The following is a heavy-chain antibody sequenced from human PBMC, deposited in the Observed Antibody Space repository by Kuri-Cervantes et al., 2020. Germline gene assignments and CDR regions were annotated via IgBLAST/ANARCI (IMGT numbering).Heavy chain of an antibody. Sequence: GGSLRLSCAASGFTVSSNYMSWVRQAPGKGLEWVSVIYSGGSTYYADSVKGRFTISRDNSKNTLYLQMNSLRAEDTAVYYCARDRGGQWELPHHDAFDIWGQGTMVTDSS. J-gene: IGHJ3*02. CDR3: ARDRGGQWELPHHDAFDI. CDR1: GFTVSSNY. CDR2: IYSGGST. V-gene: IGHV3-66*01. D-gene: IGHD1-26*01.